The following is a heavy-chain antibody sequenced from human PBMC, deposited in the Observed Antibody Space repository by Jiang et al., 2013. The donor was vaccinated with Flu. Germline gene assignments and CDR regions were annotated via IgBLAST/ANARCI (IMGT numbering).Heavy chain of an antibody. V-gene: IGHV4-59*01. CDR3: ARNTDCGGDCYPDAFDI. D-gene: IGHD2-21*02. Sequence: GSGLVKPSETLSLTCTVSGGSISSYYWSWIRQPPGKGLEWIGYIYYSGSTNYNPSLKSRVTISVDTSKNQFSLKLSSVTAADTAVYYCARNTDCGGDCYPDAFDIWGQGTMVTVSS. CDR1: GGSISSYY. J-gene: IGHJ3*02. CDR2: IYYSGST.